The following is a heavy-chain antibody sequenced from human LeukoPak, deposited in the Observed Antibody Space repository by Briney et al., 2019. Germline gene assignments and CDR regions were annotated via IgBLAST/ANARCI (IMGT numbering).Heavy chain of an antibody. J-gene: IGHJ4*02. D-gene: IGHD6-19*01. V-gene: IGHV3-23*01. CDR3: AKAPGYSSGWFPYDY. CDR2: ISGSGGSA. Sequence: GGSLRLSCAASGFTFSSYGMSWVRQAPGKGLEWVSAISGSGGSAYYADSVKGRFTISRDNAKNSLYLQMNSLRAEDTALYYCAKAPGYSSGWFPYDYWGQGTLVTVSS. CDR1: GFTFSSYG.